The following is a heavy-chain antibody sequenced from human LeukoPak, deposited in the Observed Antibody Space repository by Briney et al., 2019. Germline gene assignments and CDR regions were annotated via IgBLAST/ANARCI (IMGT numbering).Heavy chain of an antibody. V-gene: IGHV3-30*18. J-gene: IGHJ6*02. Sequence: GGSLRLSCGASGFIFGKYAMSWVRQAPGKGLEWVAVISYDGTEKYYADSVKGRFTISRDNSKNTLDLQINSLRAEDTAVYYCAKVPRRDGYNLYYYYGMDVWGQGTTVTVSS. D-gene: IGHD5-24*01. CDR2: ISYDGTEK. CDR1: GFIFGKYA. CDR3: AKVPRRDGYNLYYYYGMDV.